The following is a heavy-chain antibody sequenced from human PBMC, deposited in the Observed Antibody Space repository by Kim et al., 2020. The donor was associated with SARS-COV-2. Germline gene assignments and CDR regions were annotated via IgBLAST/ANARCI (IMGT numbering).Heavy chain of an antibody. V-gene: IGHV1-69*13. CDR1: GGTFSSYA. J-gene: IGHJ6*02. D-gene: IGHD3-3*01. CDR2: IIPIFGTA. CDR3: ARGRDFWSGYYSGMDV. Sequence: SVKVSCKASGGTFSSYAISWVRQAPGQGLEWMGGIIPIFGTANYAQKFQGRVTITADESTSTAYMELSSLRSEDTAVYYCARGRDFWSGYYSGMDVWGQGTTVTVSS.